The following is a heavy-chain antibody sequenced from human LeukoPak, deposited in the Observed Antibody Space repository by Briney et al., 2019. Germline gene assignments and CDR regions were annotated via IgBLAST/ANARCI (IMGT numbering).Heavy chain of an antibody. Sequence: PSETLSLTCTVSGGSISSSSYYWSWIRQPPGKGLEWIGYIYYSGSTYYNPSLKSRVTISVDTSKNQFSLKLSSVTAADTAVYYCASSGGTFANYWGQGTLVTVSS. CDR2: IYYSGST. J-gene: IGHJ4*02. V-gene: IGHV4-30-4*01. CDR3: ASSGGTFANY. D-gene: IGHD2-15*01. CDR1: GGSISSSSYY.